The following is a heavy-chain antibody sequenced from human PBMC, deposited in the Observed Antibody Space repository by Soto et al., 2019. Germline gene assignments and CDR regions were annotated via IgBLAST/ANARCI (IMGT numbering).Heavy chain of an antibody. CDR3: ARTPALYYGSGSSLLYYFDY. V-gene: IGHV4-39*01. CDR2: IYYSGST. Sequence: SETLSLTCTVSGGSISSSSYYWGWIRQPPGKGLEWIGSIYYSGSTYYNPSLKSRVTISVDTSKNQFSLKLSSVTAADTAVYYCARTPALYYGSGSSLLYYFDYWGQGTLVTVSS. J-gene: IGHJ4*02. D-gene: IGHD3-10*01. CDR1: GGSISSSSYY.